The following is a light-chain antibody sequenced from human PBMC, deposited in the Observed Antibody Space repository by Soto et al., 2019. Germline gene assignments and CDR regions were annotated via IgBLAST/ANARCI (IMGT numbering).Light chain of an antibody. J-gene: IGKJ1*01. V-gene: IGKV3-20*01. CDR2: GTS. Sequence: DIVLTQSPGTLSVSPGERATLSCRASQTISSNYLAWYQQKPGQPPSLLIYGTSSRATGIPDRFSGSGSGTDCTLTISRLEPEDSAIYYCQQYVSWTFGQGTKVEIK. CDR3: QQYVSWT. CDR1: QTISSNY.